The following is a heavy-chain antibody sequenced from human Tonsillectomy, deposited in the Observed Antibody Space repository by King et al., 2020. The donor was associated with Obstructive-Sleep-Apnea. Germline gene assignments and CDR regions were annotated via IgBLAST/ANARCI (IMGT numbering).Heavy chain of an antibody. CDR3: AREQRDDILTYISDYYYYGMDV. CDR1: GFTFSSYA. V-gene: IGHV3-30*04. J-gene: IGHJ6*02. D-gene: IGHD3-9*01. CDR2: ISYDGSNK. Sequence: VQLVESGGGVVQPGRSLRLSCAASGFTFSSYAIHWVRQAPGKGLEGGAVISYDGSNKYYADSVKGRFTISRDNSKNTLYLQMNSLRAEDTAVYYCAREQRDDILTYISDYYYYGMDVWGQGTTVTVSS.